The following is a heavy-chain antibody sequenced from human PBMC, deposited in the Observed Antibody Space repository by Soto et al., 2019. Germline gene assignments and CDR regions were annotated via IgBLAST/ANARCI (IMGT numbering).Heavy chain of an antibody. CDR2: IWYDGSDK. V-gene: IGHV3-33*01. J-gene: IGHJ4*02. CDR3: ARDREPYDILTGYSPY. D-gene: IGHD3-9*01. CDR1: GFTFNNYG. Sequence: GESLKISCAASGFTFNNYGMHWVRQAPGKGLEWVAVIWYDGSDKYHSDSVKGRFTISRDNSKNTLYLQLNDVRAEDTAVYYCARDREPYDILTGYSPYWGQGTLVTVSS.